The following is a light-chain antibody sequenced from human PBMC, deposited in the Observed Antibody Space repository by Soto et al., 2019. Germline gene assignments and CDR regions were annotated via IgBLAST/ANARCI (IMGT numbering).Light chain of an antibody. CDR1: QDIRDD. CDR2: GAS. V-gene: IGKV1-17*01. Sequence: DIQMTQSPSSLSASVGDRVTITCRASQDIRDDLVWYQQKPGKAPQRLIFGASSLQSGVPSRFSGSGSGTEFSLTISSLQPEDFATYYCLQHTTFPWTFGQGTKVEVK. J-gene: IGKJ1*01. CDR3: LQHTTFPWT.